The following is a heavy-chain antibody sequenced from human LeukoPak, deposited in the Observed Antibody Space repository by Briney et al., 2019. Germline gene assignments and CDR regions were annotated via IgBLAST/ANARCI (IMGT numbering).Heavy chain of an antibody. D-gene: IGHD4-17*01. CDR1: GGSISSYY. Sequence: SETLSLTCTVSGGSISSYYWGWIRQPPGKGLEWIGYIYYSGSANYNPSLKSRVTISVDTSKNQFSLKLSSVTAADTAVYYCARELIHGDYVWFDPWGQRTLVTVSS. CDR3: ARELIHGDYVWFDP. V-gene: IGHV4-59*12. CDR2: IYYSGSA. J-gene: IGHJ5*02.